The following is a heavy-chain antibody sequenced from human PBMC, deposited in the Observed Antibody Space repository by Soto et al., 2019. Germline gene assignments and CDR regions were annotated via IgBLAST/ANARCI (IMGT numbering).Heavy chain of an antibody. CDR2: ISYDGSNK. J-gene: IGHJ4*02. CDR1: GFTFSSYG. V-gene: IGHV3-30*18. D-gene: IGHD6-6*01. CDR3: AKERRIAARPGGFDY. Sequence: QVQLVESGGGVVQPGRSLRLSCAASGFTFSSYGMHWVRQAPGKGLEWVAVISYDGSNKYYADSVKGRFTISRDNSKNTLYLQMISLRAEDTAVYYCAKERRIAARPGGFDYWDQGTLVTVSS.